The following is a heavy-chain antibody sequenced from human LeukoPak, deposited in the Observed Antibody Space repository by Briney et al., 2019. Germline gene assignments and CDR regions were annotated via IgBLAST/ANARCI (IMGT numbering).Heavy chain of an antibody. D-gene: IGHD5-12*01. V-gene: IGHV4-4*09. CDR3: ATSYDYKLAPFAL. CDR1: GGSIRSYQ. CDR2: INTSGGT. Sequence: PSETLSLTCTVSGGSIRSYQWSWVRQPPGKGLEWIGHINTSGGTSYNPSLKSRLTFSVDTSRDQFSLKLSSVTAADAAIYYCATSYDYKLAPFALWGQGTLVTVSS. J-gene: IGHJ4*02.